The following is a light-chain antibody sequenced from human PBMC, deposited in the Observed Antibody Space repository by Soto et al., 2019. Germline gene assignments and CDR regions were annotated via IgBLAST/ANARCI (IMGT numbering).Light chain of an antibody. J-gene: IGKJ4*01. CDR2: KAS. V-gene: IGKV1-5*03. Sequence: DIQMTQSPSTLSASVGDRVSINCRASQSISAWLAWYQQKPGKAPRLLIYKASTLEIGVPSRFSGSGSGTEFTLTISSLQPDDVATYYCQQYNSYSLTFGGGTKVDIK. CDR3: QQYNSYSLT. CDR1: QSISAW.